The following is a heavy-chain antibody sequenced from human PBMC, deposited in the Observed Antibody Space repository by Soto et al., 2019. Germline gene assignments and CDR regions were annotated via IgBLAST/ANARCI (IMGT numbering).Heavy chain of an antibody. D-gene: IGHD6-13*01. Sequence: SLRLSCAASGFTFYNYTMGWVRQAPGKGLEWVSAISGSGSSTYYVDSVKGRFTISRDNSKNTLYLQMNSLRAEDTAIYYCAKMPFIAAAGKGWFDPWGQGTLVTVSS. V-gene: IGHV3-23*01. CDR1: GFTFYNYT. CDR3: AKMPFIAAAGKGWFDP. J-gene: IGHJ5*02. CDR2: ISGSGSST.